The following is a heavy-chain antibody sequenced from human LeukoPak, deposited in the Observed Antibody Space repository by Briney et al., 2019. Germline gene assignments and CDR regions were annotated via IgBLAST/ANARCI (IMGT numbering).Heavy chain of an antibody. V-gene: IGHV1-69*05. Sequence: SVKVSCKASGGTFSSYAISWVRQAPGQGLEWMGGIIPIFGTANYAQKFQGRVTITTDESTGTAYMELSSLRSEDTAVYYCARMTGYCSSTSCYMDAFDIWGQGTMVTVSS. CDR1: GGTFSSYA. J-gene: IGHJ3*02. D-gene: IGHD2-2*02. CDR3: ARMTGYCSSTSCYMDAFDI. CDR2: IIPIFGTA.